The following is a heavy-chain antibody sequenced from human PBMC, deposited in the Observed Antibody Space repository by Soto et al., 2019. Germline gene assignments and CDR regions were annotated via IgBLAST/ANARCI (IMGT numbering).Heavy chain of an antibody. D-gene: IGHD3-9*01. J-gene: IGHJ2*01. V-gene: IGHV4-34*01. Sequence: QVQLQQWGAGPLRPLETLSLTCGVSGGSFSGYYWAWIRQSPGKGLEWIGEINDRGSINYNPSLKSRVSISVDTSKNHCSLNLRSVTAAHTAVYYCARESHDILTGPPWVWYFDLWGRGTLVTVSS. CDR1: GGSFSGYY. CDR3: ARESHDILTGPPWVWYFDL. CDR2: INDRGSI.